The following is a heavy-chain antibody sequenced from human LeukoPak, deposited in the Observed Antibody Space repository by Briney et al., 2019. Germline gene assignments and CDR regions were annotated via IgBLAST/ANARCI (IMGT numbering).Heavy chain of an antibody. J-gene: IGHJ4*02. Sequence: KTGGSLRLSCAASGYTFSSFSINWVRQAPGKGLEWVSSISVRSNYIYYADSVRGRFSISRDDARDSLYLQMNSLRAEDTAVYYCVRLRGNSDPSGYYYYYDFWGQGTLVTVSS. CDR2: ISVRSNYI. CDR3: VRLRGNSDPSGYYYYYDF. V-gene: IGHV3-21*01. D-gene: IGHD3-22*01. CDR1: GYTFSSFS.